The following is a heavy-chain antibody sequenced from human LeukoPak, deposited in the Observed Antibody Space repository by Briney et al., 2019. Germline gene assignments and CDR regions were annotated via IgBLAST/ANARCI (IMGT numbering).Heavy chain of an antibody. CDR3: ARHSRDYYDSSGPGHFDY. J-gene: IGHJ4*02. CDR1: GGSFSGYY. D-gene: IGHD3-22*01. CDR2: INHSGSI. V-gene: IGHV4-34*01. Sequence: SETLSLTCAVYGGSFSGYYWSWIRQPPGKGLEWIGEINHSGSINYNPSLKSRVTISVDTSKNQFSLKLSSVTAADTAVYYCARHSRDYYDSSGPGHFDYWGQGTLVTVSS.